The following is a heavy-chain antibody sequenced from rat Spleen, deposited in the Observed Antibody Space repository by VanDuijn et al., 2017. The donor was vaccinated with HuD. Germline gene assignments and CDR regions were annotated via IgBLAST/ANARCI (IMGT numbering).Heavy chain of an antibody. J-gene: IGHJ2*01. Sequence: EVQLVESDGGLVQPGRSLKLSCAASGFTFSDFYMAWVRQAPTKGLEWVASISYDGGSTYYRDSVKGRFTISRDNAENTQYLQMDRLRSEDTATYYCARQAVTMMVLIPTHYFDCWGQGVMVTVSS. CDR1: GFTFSDFY. CDR3: ARQAVTMMVLIPTHYFDC. CDR2: ISYDGGST. V-gene: IGHV5-7*01. D-gene: IGHD1-12*02.